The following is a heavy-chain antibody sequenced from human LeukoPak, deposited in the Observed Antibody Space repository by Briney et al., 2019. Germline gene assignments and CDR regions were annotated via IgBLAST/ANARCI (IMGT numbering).Heavy chain of an antibody. CDR3: ARDRSSGWSDY. CDR2: IYDGGDT. V-gene: IGHV3-53*04. CDR1: GFSVSTNY. D-gene: IGHD6-19*01. Sequence: GGSLRLSCTASGFSVSTNYMSWVRQAPGKGLEWVSLIYDGGDTFYSDSVKGRFTISRHNSKNTLYLQMNSLRAEDTALYYCARDRSSGWSDYWGQGTLVTVS. J-gene: IGHJ4*02.